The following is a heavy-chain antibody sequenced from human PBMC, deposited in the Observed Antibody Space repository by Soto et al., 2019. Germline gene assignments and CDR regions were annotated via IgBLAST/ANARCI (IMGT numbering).Heavy chain of an antibody. CDR2: IIPIFGTA. D-gene: IGHD5-12*01. V-gene: IGHV1-69*13. CDR1: GGTFSSYA. Sequence: SVKVSCKASGGTFSSYAISWVRQAPGQGREWMGGIIPIFGTANYAQKFQGRVTITADESTSTAYMELSSLRSEDTAVYYCARDSGYDQRDYYYGMDAWGQGXTVTVSS. CDR3: ARDSGYDQRDYYYGMDA. J-gene: IGHJ6*02.